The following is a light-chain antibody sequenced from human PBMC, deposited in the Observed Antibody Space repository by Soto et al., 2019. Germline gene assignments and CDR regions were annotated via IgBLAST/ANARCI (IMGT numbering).Light chain of an antibody. V-gene: IGLV2-14*01. J-gene: IGLJ1*01. CDR1: SSDVGAYNS. CDR2: EVS. CDR3: SSYKTSNTHV. Sequence: QSVLTQPASVSGSPGQSITISCTGTSSDVGAYNSVSWYQQHPGKAPKLMISEVSNRPSGISNRFSGSKSGNTASLTISGLQAEEEADYYCSSYKTSNTHVFGTGNKVTVL.